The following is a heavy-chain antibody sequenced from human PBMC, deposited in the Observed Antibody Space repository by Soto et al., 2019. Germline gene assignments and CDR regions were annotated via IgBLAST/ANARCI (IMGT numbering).Heavy chain of an antibody. V-gene: IGHV2-5*02. J-gene: IGHJ6*02. Sequence: SGPTLVNPTQTLTLTCTFSGFSLSTSGVGAGWIRQPPGKALEWLALIYWDDDKRYSPSLRSRLTINKDTSKNQVILTMTNMDPVDTATYYCIQSRCGGDCLQSYASHYYYGMDAWGQGTTVTVSS. CDR3: IQSRCGGDCLQSYASHYYYGMDA. CDR1: GFSLSTSGVG. CDR2: IYWDDDK. D-gene: IGHD2-21*02.